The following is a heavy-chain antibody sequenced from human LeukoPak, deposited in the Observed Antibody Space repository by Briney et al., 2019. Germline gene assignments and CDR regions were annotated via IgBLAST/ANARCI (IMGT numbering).Heavy chain of an antibody. D-gene: IGHD3-22*01. CDR2: ISSSSSYI. Sequence: GGSLRLSCAASGFTFSSYSMNWVRQAPGKGLEWVSSISSSSSYIYYADPVKGRFTISRDNAKNSLYLQMNSLRAEDTAVYYCARDLSDYYDSSGFPNAFDIWGQGTMVTVSS. CDR3: ARDLSDYYDSSGFPNAFDI. CDR1: GFTFSSYS. V-gene: IGHV3-21*01. J-gene: IGHJ3*02.